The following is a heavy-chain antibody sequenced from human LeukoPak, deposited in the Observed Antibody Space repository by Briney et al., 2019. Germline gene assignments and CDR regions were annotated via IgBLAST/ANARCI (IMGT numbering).Heavy chain of an antibody. CDR3: ARGVDYYDSSGYINWFDP. D-gene: IGHD3-22*01. CDR2: MNPNSGNT. Sequence: ASVKVSCKASGYTFTSYDINWVRQATGQGLEWMGWMNPNSGNTGYAQKFQGRVTMTRNTSISTAYMELSSLRSEDTAVYYCARGVDYYDSSGYINWFDPRGQGTLVTVSS. V-gene: IGHV1-8*01. J-gene: IGHJ5*02. CDR1: GYTFTSYD.